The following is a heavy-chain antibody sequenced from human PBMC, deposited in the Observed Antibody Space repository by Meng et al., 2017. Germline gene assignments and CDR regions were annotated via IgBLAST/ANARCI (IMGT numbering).Heavy chain of an antibody. CDR1: GYTFTSYA. J-gene: IGHJ5*02. V-gene: IGHV1-3*01. Sequence: QVQLVQSGARVKKPGASVKVSCKASGYTFTSYAMHWVRQAPGQRLEWMGWINAGNGNTKYSQKFQGRVTITRDTSASTAYMELSSLRPEDTAVYYCARDKLKTFDPWGQGTLVTVSS. CDR2: INAGNGNT. CDR3: ARDKLKTFDP.